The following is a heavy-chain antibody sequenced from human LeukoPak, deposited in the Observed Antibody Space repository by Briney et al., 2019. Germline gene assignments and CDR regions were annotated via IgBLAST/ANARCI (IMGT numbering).Heavy chain of an antibody. D-gene: IGHD4-17*01. V-gene: IGHV3-21*01. CDR1: AFSFRTYS. CDR2: ISSSSSYI. Sequence: GGSLRLSCAASAFSFRTYSMNWVRQAPGKGLEWVSSISSSSSYIYYADSVKGRFTISRDNAKNSLYLQMNSLRAEDTAVYYCARDSRSTVTTYFDYWGQGTLVTVSS. CDR3: ARDSRSTVTTYFDY. J-gene: IGHJ4*02.